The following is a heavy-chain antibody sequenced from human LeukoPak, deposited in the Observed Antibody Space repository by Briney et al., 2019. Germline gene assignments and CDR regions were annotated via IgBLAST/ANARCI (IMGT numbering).Heavy chain of an antibody. CDR2: ISGSGGST. D-gene: IGHD2-15*01. Sequence: GGSLRLSCAASGFTFSSYGMHWVRQAPGKGLECVSVISGSGGSTYYADSVKGRFTISRDNSKNSLYLQMNSLRAEDTAVYYCARDRWWYGRRYYYYGMDVWGQGTTVTVSS. J-gene: IGHJ6*02. V-gene: IGHV3-23*01. CDR3: ARDRWWYGRRYYYYGMDV. CDR1: GFTFSSYG.